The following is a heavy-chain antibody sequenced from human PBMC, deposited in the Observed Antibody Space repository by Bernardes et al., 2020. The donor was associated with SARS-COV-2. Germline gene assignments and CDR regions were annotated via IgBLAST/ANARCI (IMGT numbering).Heavy chain of an antibody. J-gene: IGHJ4*02. CDR3: VKITVNGGSIDY. CDR1: GFTFSTYS. V-gene: IGHV3-64D*06. Sequence: GGSLRLSCSASGFTFSTYSMHWVRQAPGKGLEYVSAISRDGGNTWYTDSVKGRFTISRDNSRNMLSLQMGTLRAEDSAVYYCVKITVNGGSIDYWGQGTLVTVSS. D-gene: IGHD3-10*01. CDR2: ISRDGGNT.